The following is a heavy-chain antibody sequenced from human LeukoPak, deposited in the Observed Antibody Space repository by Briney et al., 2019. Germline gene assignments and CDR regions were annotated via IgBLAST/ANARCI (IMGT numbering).Heavy chain of an antibody. V-gene: IGHV3-30-3*01. J-gene: IGHJ4*02. CDR2: ISYDGSNK. CDR1: GFTFSSYA. D-gene: IGHD5-12*01. CDR3: ASGYGDK. Sequence: GGSLRLSCAASGFTFSSYAMHWVRQAPGKGLEWVAVISYDGSNKYYADSVKGRFTISRDNSKNTLYLQMNSLRAEDTAVYYCASGYGDKWGQGTLVTVSS.